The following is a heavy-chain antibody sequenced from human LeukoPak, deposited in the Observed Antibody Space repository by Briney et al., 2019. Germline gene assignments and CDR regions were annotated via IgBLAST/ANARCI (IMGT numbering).Heavy chain of an antibody. J-gene: IGHJ4*02. CDR3: ARTAHSSSWTPFDY. CDR1: GFTFSSYS. V-gene: IGHV3-21*01. Sequence: GGSLRLSCAASGFTFSSYSMNWVRQAPGKGLEWVSSISSSSSYIYYADAVKGRFTISRNNAKNSLYLQMNSLRAEDTAVYYCARTAHSSSWTPFDYWGQGTLVTVSS. CDR2: ISSSSSYI. D-gene: IGHD6-13*01.